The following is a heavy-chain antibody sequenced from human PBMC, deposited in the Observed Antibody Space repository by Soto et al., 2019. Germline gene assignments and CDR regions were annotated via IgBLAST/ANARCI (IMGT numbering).Heavy chain of an antibody. CDR3: ASPRSAPTYYDILSDSYYYYYMDV. CDR2: IIPILGIA. D-gene: IGHD3-9*01. J-gene: IGHJ6*03. Sequence: QVQLVQSGAEVKKPGSSVKVSCKASGGTFSSYTISWVRQAPGQGLEWMGRIIPILGIANYAQKFQGRVTITADKSTSTAYMELSSLRSEDTAVYYCASPRSAPTYYDILSDSYYYYYMDVWGKGTTVTVSS. V-gene: IGHV1-69*02. CDR1: GGTFSSYT.